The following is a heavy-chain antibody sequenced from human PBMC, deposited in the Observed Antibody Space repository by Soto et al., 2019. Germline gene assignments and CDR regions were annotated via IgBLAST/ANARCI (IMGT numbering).Heavy chain of an antibody. CDR3: AKDVLDSGFMVV. Sequence: QVLLVESGGGVVQPGRSLRLSCAASGFAFNNYAMHWLRQAPGKGLEWVATTSYGGRNRYYLDSVKGRFTISRDTSKNALYLQMNSLTAEDTAVYYCAKDVLDSGFMVVWGQGTTVTVSS. CDR1: GFAFNNYA. CDR2: TSYGGRNR. J-gene: IGHJ6*02. V-gene: IGHV3-30*18. D-gene: IGHD2-8*02.